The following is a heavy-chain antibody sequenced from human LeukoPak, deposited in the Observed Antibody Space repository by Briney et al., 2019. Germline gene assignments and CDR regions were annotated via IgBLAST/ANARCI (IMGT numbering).Heavy chain of an antibody. Sequence: QPGGSLTLSCAASGFIFSNYWMLWVRQAPGKGLVWVSNIKSDGSITNYADSVKGRFTISRDNAKNILYLQMNSLRAEDTAVHYCGRDNNYKVDVWGKGTTVTVSS. CDR1: GFIFSNYW. CDR3: GRDNNYKVDV. J-gene: IGHJ6*04. CDR2: IKSDGSIT. D-gene: IGHD4-11*01. V-gene: IGHV3-74*01.